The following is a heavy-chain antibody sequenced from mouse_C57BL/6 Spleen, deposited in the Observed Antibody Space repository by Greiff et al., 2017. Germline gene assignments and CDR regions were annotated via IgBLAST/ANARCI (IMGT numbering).Heavy chain of an antibody. V-gene: IGHV14-2*01. CDR1: GFNIKDYY. J-gene: IGHJ4*01. CDR3: ARFGSSSYAMDY. Sequence: EVQLQQSGAELVKPGASVKLSCTASGFNIKDYYLHWVKQRTEQGLEWIGRIDPEGGETNYAPKFQGKATITADTSSNTAYLQLSSLTSEDTAVYYCARFGSSSYAMDYWGQGTSVTVSS. D-gene: IGHD1-1*01. CDR2: IDPEGGET.